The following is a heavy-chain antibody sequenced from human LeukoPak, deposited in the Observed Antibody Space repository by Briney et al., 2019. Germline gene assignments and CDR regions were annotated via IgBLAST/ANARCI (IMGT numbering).Heavy chain of an antibody. CDR2: IKQDGSEK. CDR1: GFTFSSYW. D-gene: IGHD6-13*01. V-gene: IGHV3-7*01. CDR3: ARGASSSWYASLFYFDY. Sequence: GGSLRLSCAASGFTFSSYWMSWVRQAPGKGLEWVANIKQDGSEKYYVDSVKGRFTISRDNAKNSLYLQMNSLRAEDTAVYYCARGASSSWYASLFYFDYWGQGTLVTVSS. J-gene: IGHJ4*02.